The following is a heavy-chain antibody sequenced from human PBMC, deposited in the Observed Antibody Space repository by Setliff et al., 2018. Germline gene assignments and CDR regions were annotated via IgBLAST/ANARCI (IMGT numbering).Heavy chain of an antibody. CDR3: ARPYYYDSSVSAFDI. D-gene: IGHD3-22*01. CDR2: ISTYNGDT. J-gene: IGHJ3*02. Sequence: ASVKVSCKASGYTFTSYGISWVRQAPGQGLEWMGWISTYNGDTDYARKLQGRVTMTTDTSTSTAYMELRSLRSDDTAVYYCARPYYYDSSVSAFDIWGQGTMVTVSS. V-gene: IGHV1-18*01. CDR1: GYTFTSYG.